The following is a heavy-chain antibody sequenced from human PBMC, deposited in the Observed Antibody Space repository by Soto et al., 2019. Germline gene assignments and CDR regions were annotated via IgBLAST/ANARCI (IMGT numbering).Heavy chain of an antibody. V-gene: IGHV3-23*01. Sequence: GGSLRLSCAASGFTFSSYAMSWVRQAPGKGLEWVSAISGSGGSTYYADSVKGRFTISRDNSKNTLYLQMNSLRAEDTAVYYCAKWVVTPPLYYYYYGMDVWGQGTTVTVSS. CDR2: ISGSGGST. D-gene: IGHD2-21*02. CDR1: GFTFSSYA. J-gene: IGHJ6*02. CDR3: AKWVVTPPLYYYYYGMDV.